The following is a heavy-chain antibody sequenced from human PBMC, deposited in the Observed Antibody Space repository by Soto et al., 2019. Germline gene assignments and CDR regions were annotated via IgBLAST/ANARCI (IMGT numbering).Heavy chain of an antibody. CDR1: GGSISIYY. CDR3: ARERDLKGVMDI. Sequence: PSETLSLTCTVSGGSISIYYWSWILQPPGKGLERIGYIYYSGSTNYNPSLKSRVTISVDTSKNQFSLKLSSVTAADTAVYYCARERDLKGVMDIWGQGTTVTVSS. CDR2: IYYSGST. V-gene: IGHV4-59*01. J-gene: IGHJ6*02.